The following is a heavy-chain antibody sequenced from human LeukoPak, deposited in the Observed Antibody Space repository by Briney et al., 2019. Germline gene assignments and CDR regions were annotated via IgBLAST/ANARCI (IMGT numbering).Heavy chain of an antibody. Sequence: PSETPSLTCTVSGGSISSYQWSWIRQPPGKGLEWIGNIYYSGSTNYSPSLKSRVIISVDTSKNQFSLKLSSVTAADTAVYYCARLSSLANIAARGRTWLDPWGQGSLVTVSS. CDR1: GGSISSYQ. CDR3: ARLSSLANIAARGRTWLDP. J-gene: IGHJ5*02. V-gene: IGHV4-59*01. D-gene: IGHD6-6*01. CDR2: IYYSGST.